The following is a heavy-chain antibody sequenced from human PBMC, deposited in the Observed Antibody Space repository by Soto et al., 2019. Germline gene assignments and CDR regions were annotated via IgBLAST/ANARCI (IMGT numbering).Heavy chain of an antibody. CDR1: GGSISYYY. Sequence: SETLSLTCTVSGGSISYYYWNWIRQSAGKGLEWIGRIYSSGSTNYDPSLKSRISMSIDTSKNQFPLKVRAVSAADTAVYYCARDYGSGSYYTFDYWGQGTQVTV. CDR2: IYSSGST. D-gene: IGHD3-10*01. J-gene: IGHJ4*02. V-gene: IGHV4-4*07. CDR3: ARDYGSGSYYTFDY.